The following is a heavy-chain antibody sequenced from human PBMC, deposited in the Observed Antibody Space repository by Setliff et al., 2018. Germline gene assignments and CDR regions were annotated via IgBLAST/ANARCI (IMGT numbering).Heavy chain of an antibody. CDR1: GGSISSGSYY. CDR3: ARDLRYCSGGTCYSAFDF. J-gene: IGHJ4*02. D-gene: IGHD2-15*01. Sequence: SLTCTVSGGSISSGSYYWSWIRQPAGKGLEWIGRIYSSGSTDYNRSLKSRLTISVDTSKNQFSLRLSSVTAADTAVYYCARDLRYCSGGTCYSAFDFWGQGTLVTVSS. V-gene: IGHV4-61*02. CDR2: IYSSGST.